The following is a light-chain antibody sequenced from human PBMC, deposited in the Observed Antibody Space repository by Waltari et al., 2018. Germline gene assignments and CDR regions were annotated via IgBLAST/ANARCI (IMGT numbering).Light chain of an antibody. Sequence: QSALTQPRSVSGSPGQSVTISCTGTSNDVGGYNYVSWYKQHPDKAPKLIIYDINKRPSGGPDRFSGSKSGNTASLTISGLQAEDEADYYCCSYVGSNTYWVFGGGTKLTVL. CDR3: CSYVGSNTYWV. V-gene: IGLV2-11*01. CDR2: DIN. CDR1: SNDVGGYNY. J-gene: IGLJ3*02.